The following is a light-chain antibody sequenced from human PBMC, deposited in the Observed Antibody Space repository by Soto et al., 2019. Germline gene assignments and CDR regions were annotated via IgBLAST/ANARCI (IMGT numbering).Light chain of an antibody. V-gene: IGKV1-27*01. J-gene: IGKJ1*01. CDR3: QKYNSAPWT. Sequence: DIQMTQSPSSLSASVGDRVTITCLASQGISNYLAWYQQKPGKVPKLLIYAASTLQSGVPPRFSGSGSGTDVTLTISSLQPEDVATYYCQKYNSAPWTFGQGTKVEIK. CDR2: AAS. CDR1: QGISNY.